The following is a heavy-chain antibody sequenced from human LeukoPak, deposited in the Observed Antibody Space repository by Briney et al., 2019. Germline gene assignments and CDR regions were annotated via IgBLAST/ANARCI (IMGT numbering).Heavy chain of an antibody. J-gene: IGHJ4*02. V-gene: IGHV3-23*01. CDR1: GFTFSSYA. CDR2: ISGSGSTT. D-gene: IGHD6-13*01. Sequence: GGSLRLSCAASGFTFSSYAMTWVRQAPGKGLEWVSGISGSGSTTYYADSVKGRFTISRDNSKNTLYVQMNSLRAEDTAVYYCAKDLYTSRYACCFDYWGQGTLVTVSS. CDR3: AKDLYTSRYACCFDY.